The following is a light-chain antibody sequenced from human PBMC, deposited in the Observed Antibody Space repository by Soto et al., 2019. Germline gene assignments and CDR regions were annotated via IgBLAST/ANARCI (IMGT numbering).Light chain of an antibody. J-gene: IGLJ1*01. V-gene: IGLV2-14*03. CDR3: SSYTSSISYV. Sequence: QSALTQPASVSGSPGQSITISCTGTSSDVGGYNYVSWYQSHPGEAPQLIIYDVSNRPSGVSDRSSGSKSCNTASLTISGLQAEDEADYYCSSYTSSISYVFGTGTKLTVL. CDR1: SSDVGGYNY. CDR2: DVS.